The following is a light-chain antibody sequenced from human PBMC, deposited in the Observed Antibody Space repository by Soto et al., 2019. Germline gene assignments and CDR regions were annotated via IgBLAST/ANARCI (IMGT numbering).Light chain of an antibody. CDR3: LLSYGTVAI. J-gene: IGLJ2*01. CDR1: TGGVTGGHF. V-gene: IGLV7-46*01. Sequence: QTVVTQDTSLTVSPGGTVTLTCGSSTGGVTGGHFAYWLQQKPGQAPRTLIYDTNNKHSWTPARFSGSLLGGKAALTLSGARPEDEADYYCLLSYGTVAIFGGGTKVTVL. CDR2: DTN.